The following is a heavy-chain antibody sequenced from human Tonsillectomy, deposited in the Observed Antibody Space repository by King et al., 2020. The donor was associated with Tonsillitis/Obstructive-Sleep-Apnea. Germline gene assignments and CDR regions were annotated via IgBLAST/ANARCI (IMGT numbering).Heavy chain of an antibody. D-gene: IGHD2/OR15-2a*01. J-gene: IGHJ6*03. CDR2: IYYSGST. CDR3: ARHKNDGNYYHYTDV. Sequence: QLQESGPGLVKPSETLSLTCTVSGGSITSRSSYWGWIRQPPGQGLEWIGSIYYSGSTYCNPSLESRVTISVDTSENQFSLKLSSVIAADTAVYYCARHKNDGNYYHYTDVWGKGTTVTVSS. V-gene: IGHV4-39*01. CDR1: GGSITSRSSY.